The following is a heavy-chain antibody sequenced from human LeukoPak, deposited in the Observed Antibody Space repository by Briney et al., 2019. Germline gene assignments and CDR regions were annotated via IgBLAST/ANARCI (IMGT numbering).Heavy chain of an antibody. CDR3: AKDRTHSGYDPDAFDI. V-gene: IGHV3-30*18. D-gene: IGHD5-12*01. CDR1: GFTVSSNY. Sequence: GGSLRLSCAASGFTVSSNYMSWVRQAPGKGLEWVAVISYAGSNKYYADSVKGRFTISRDNSKNTLYLQMNSLRAEDTAVYYCAKDRTHSGYDPDAFDIWGQGTMVTVSS. CDR2: ISYAGSNK. J-gene: IGHJ3*02.